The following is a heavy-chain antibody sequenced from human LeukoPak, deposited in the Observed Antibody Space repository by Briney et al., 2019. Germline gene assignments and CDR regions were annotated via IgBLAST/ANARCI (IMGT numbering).Heavy chain of an antibody. Sequence: GESLNLSGPGSHVSITPAGIGSVRQMPGKGLEWMGIIYPGDSDTRYSPSFQGQVTISADKSISTAYLQWSSLKASDTAMYYCARADHRHSTAAYWGQGSLVTVSS. CDR3: ARADHRHSTAAY. CDR2: IYPGDSDT. V-gene: IGHV5-51*01. D-gene: IGHD4-17*01. J-gene: IGHJ4*02. CDR1: HVSITPAG.